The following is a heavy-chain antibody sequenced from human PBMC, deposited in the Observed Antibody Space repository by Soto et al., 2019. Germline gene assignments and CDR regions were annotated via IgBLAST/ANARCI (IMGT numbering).Heavy chain of an antibody. CDR2: ISGSGGST. CDR3: AKGNNWNPQGDWFDP. J-gene: IGHJ5*02. Sequence: PGGSLRLSCAASGFTFSSYAMSWVRQAPGKGLEWVSAISGSGGSTYYADSVKGRFTISRDNSKNTLYLQMNSLRAEDTAVYYCAKGNNWNPQGDWFDPWGQGTLVTVSS. CDR1: GFTFSSYA. D-gene: IGHD1-1*01. V-gene: IGHV3-23*01.